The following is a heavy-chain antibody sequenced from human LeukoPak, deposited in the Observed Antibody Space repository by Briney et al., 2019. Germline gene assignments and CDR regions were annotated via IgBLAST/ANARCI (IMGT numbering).Heavy chain of an antibody. CDR3: AKELSGWGSKFGY. J-gene: IGHJ4*02. D-gene: IGHD7-27*01. CDR2: ISDSGCST. CDR1: GFTFSTYA. V-gene: IGHV3-23*01. Sequence: PGESLRLSCAAYGFTFSTYAMSWVRQAPGKGLEWDSVISDSGCSTYYADSVKGRLTISRDNSKNTLYLQMNSLRAEDTDVYYCAKELSGWGSKFGYWGQGTLVTVSS.